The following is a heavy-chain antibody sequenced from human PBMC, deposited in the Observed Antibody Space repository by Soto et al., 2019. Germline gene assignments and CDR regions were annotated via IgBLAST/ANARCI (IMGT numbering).Heavy chain of an antibody. J-gene: IGHJ5*02. V-gene: IGHV1-69*06. CDR3: ARSIALGNSWSRTYNWFDP. CDR2: IIPIFGTA. D-gene: IGHD6-13*01. CDR1: GGTFSSYA. Sequence: ASVKVSCKASGGTFSSYAISWVRQAPGQGLEWMGGIIPIFGTANYAQKFQGRVTITADKSTSTAYMELSSLRSEDTAVYYCARSIALGNSWSRTYNWFDPWGQGTLVTVSS.